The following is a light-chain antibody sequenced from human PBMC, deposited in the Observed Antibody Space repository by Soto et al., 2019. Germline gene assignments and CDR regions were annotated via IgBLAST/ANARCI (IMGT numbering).Light chain of an antibody. J-gene: IGLJ1*01. Sequence: QSVLTQPRSVSGSPGQSVTISRTGTSSDVGGYNYVSWYQQHPGKAPKLMIYDVSKRPSGVPDRFSGSKSGNTASLTISGLQAEDYADYYCCSYAGIYTYVFGTGTKVTVL. CDR1: SSDVGGYNY. V-gene: IGLV2-11*01. CDR2: DVS. CDR3: CSYAGIYTYV.